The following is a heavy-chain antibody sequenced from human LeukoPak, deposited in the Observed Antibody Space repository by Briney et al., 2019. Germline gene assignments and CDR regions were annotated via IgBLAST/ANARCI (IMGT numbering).Heavy chain of an antibody. Sequence: SGPTLVKPSKTLTVYCSFYGLSLSTTGVAVGWIRQSPGKALEWLSLIYWDDDKRYSPSLNGRLTVTKDTSNNQVFLTMTNMYHVDTARYYCARRQNDVAGGALDNWGQGTMVIVSS. CDR2: IYWDDDK. V-gene: IGHV2-5*02. CDR1: GLSLSTTGVA. D-gene: IGHD2-8*02. J-gene: IGHJ3*02. CDR3: ARRQNDVAGGALDN.